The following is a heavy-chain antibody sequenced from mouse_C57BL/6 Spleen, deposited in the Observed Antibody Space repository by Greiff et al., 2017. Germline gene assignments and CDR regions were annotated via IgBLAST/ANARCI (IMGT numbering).Heavy chain of an antibody. Sequence: EVQLQQSGPELVKPGASVKISCKASGYTFTDYYMNWVKQSHGKSLEWIGDINPNNGGTSYNQKFKGKATLTVSKSSSTAYMELRSLTSEDSAVYYCAGYDYDGGFAYWGQGTLVTVSA. J-gene: IGHJ3*01. V-gene: IGHV1-26*01. CDR3: AGYDYDGGFAY. D-gene: IGHD2-4*01. CDR1: GYTFTDYY. CDR2: INPNNGGT.